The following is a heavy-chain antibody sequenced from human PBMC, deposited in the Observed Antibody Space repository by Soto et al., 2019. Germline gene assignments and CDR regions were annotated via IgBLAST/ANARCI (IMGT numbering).Heavy chain of an antibody. D-gene: IGHD3-22*01. Sequence: ASVKVSCKASGYTFTSYDINWVRQATGQGLEWMGWMNPNSGNTGYAQKFQGRVTMTRNTSISTAYMELSSLRSEDTAVYSCARAVSSGYYGNYYGMDVWGQGTTVTVSS. CDR3: ARAVSSGYYGNYYGMDV. J-gene: IGHJ6*02. CDR2: MNPNSGNT. V-gene: IGHV1-8*01. CDR1: GYTFTSYD.